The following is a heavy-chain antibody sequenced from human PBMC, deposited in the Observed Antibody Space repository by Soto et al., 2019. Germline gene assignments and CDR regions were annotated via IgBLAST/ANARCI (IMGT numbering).Heavy chain of an antibody. CDR1: GFTFDDYA. D-gene: IGHD1-1*01. Sequence: PGGSLRLSCAASGFTFDDYAMHWVRQAPGKGLEWVSVISWDGGSTYYADSVKGRFTISRDNSKNSLYLQMNSLRAEDTALYYCAKYLGRLQLESYGMDVWRQGTTVTVSS. CDR2: ISWDGGST. CDR3: AKYLGRLQLESYGMDV. J-gene: IGHJ6*02. V-gene: IGHV3-43D*04.